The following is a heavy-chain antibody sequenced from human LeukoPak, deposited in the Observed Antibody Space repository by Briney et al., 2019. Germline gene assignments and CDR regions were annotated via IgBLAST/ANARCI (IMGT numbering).Heavy chain of an antibody. V-gene: IGHV3-23*01. CDR1: GFTFSSYA. D-gene: IGHD5-18*01. CDR2: ISGSGGST. Sequence: GGSLRLSCAASGFTFSSYAMSWVRQAPGKGLEWVSAISGSGGSTYYADSVKGRFTISRDNSKNTLFLQMNSLRAEDTAVYYCAKDRIARQLWSQHYFDYWGQGTLVTVSS. J-gene: IGHJ4*02. CDR3: AKDRIARQLWSQHYFDY.